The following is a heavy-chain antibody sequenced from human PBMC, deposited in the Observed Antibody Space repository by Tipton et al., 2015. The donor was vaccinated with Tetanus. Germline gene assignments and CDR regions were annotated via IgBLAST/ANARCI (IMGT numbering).Heavy chain of an antibody. Sequence: SLRLSCAASGFTFSSYGMHWVRQAPGKGLEWVAVIWYDGSNKYYADSVKGRFTISRDNSKNTLYLQMNSLRAEDTAVYYCARDFSAFGKYYFDYWGQGTLVTVSS. CDR3: ARDFSAFGKYYFDY. CDR2: IWYDGSNK. J-gene: IGHJ4*02. D-gene: IGHD3-10*01. V-gene: IGHV3-33*01. CDR1: GFTFSSYG.